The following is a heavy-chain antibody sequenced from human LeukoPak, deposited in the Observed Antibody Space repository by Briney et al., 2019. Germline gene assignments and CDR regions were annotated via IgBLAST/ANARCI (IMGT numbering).Heavy chain of an antibody. V-gene: IGHV3-23*01. CDR1: GFTFSSYA. CDR3: AKDWSDLYYDILTGYKRGAFDI. J-gene: IGHJ3*02. CDR2: ISGSGGST. Sequence: GGSLRLSCAASGFTFSSYAMSWVRQAPGKGLEWVSAISGSGGSTYYADSVKGRFTISRDNSKNTLYLQMNSLRAEDTAVYYCAKDWSDLYYDILTGYKRGAFDIWGRGTMVTVSS. D-gene: IGHD3-9*01.